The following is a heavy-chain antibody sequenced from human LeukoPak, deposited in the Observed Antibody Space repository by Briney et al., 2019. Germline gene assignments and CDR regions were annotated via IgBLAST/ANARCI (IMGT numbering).Heavy chain of an antibody. CDR2: INPSGGST. D-gene: IGHD3-22*01. Sequence: GASVKVSCKASGYTFTGYYMHWVRQAPGQGLEWMGIINPSGGSTSYAQKFQGRVTMTRDMSTSTVYMELSSLRSEDTAVYYCARRGYYDSSEDWYFDLWGRGTLVTVSS. J-gene: IGHJ2*01. CDR1: GYTFTGYY. V-gene: IGHV1-46*01. CDR3: ARRGYYDSSEDWYFDL.